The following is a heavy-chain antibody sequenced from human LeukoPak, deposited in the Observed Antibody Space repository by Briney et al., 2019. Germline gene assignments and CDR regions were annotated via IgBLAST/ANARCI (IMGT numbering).Heavy chain of an antibody. CDR1: GGSISSYY. Sequence: SETLSLTCTVSGGSISSYYWSWIRQPPGKGLEWIGYIYYSGSTNYNPSLKSRVTISVDTSKNQFSLKLSSVTAADTAVYYCARGLFGNYYYYYMDVWGKGPRSPSP. V-gene: IGHV4-59*01. CDR3: ARGLFGNYYYYYMDV. D-gene: IGHD1-14*01. CDR2: IYYSGST. J-gene: IGHJ6*03.